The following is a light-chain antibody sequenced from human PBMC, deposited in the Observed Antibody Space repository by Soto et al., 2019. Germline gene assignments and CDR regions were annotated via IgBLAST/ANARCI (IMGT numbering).Light chain of an antibody. CDR2: GAS. CDR1: QSVSSSY. J-gene: IGKJ1*01. CDR3: QQSGRT. Sequence: EIVLTHSPGTLSLSPGERATLSCRASQSVSSSYLAWYQQKPGQAPRLLIYGASSRATGIPDRFSGSGSGTDFTLTISRLEPGDFAVYYCQQSGRTFGQGTKVDI. V-gene: IGKV3-20*01.